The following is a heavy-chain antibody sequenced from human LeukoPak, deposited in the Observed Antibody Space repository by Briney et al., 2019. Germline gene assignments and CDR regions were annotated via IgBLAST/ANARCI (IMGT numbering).Heavy chain of an antibody. CDR2: IYHSGST. Sequence: PSETLSLTCTVSGGSISSGSYYWSWIRQPAGKGLEWIGRIYHSGSTNYNPSLKSRVTISVDTSKNQFSLKLSSVTAADTAVYYCARDVGYCGGGTCLNWFDPWGQGTLVTVSS. D-gene: IGHD2-15*01. V-gene: IGHV4-61*10. CDR3: ARDVGYCGGGTCLNWFDP. CDR1: GGSISSGSYY. J-gene: IGHJ5*02.